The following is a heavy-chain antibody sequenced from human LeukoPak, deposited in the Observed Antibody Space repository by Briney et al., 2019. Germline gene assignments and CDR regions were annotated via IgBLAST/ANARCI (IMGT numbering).Heavy chain of an antibody. Sequence: GGSLRLSCAASGFTFSSYAMSWVRQAPGKGLEWVSAISGSGGSTYYADSVKGRFTISRDNSKNTLYLQMNSLRAEDTAVYYCAKDYRGSSWYDVFDYWGQGTLITVSS. CDR1: GFTFSSYA. CDR2: ISGSGGST. D-gene: IGHD6-13*01. V-gene: IGHV3-23*01. J-gene: IGHJ4*02. CDR3: AKDYRGSSWYDVFDY.